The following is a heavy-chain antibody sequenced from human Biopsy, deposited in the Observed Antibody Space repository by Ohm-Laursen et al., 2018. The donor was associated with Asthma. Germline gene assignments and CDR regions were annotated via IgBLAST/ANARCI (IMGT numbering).Heavy chain of an antibody. J-gene: IGHJ4*02. V-gene: IGHV4-31*03. CDR2: IYYRGST. CDR3: ARAQDYYDSRGYYRGFDY. D-gene: IGHD3-22*01. CDR1: YGAITRGGYY. Sequence: SQTLSFTCTVSYGAITRGGYYWTWIRQHPGKGLEWIGFIYYRGSTYYNPSLKSRVSISIDTSKNQFSLKFSSVTAADTAVYYCARAQDYYDSRGYYRGFDYWGQGTLVTVSS.